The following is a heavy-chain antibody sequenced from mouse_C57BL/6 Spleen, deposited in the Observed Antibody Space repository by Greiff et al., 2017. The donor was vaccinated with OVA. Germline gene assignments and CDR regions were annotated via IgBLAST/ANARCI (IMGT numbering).Heavy chain of an antibody. CDR3: ARGRIYYGNYWYFDV. CDR1: GYAFSSYW. D-gene: IGHD2-1*01. J-gene: IGHJ1*03. CDR2: IYPGDGDT. V-gene: IGHV1-80*01. Sequence: VQLVESGAELVKPGASVKISCKASGYAFSSYWMNWVKQRPGKGLEWIGQIYPGDGDTNYNGKFKGKATLTADKSSSTAYMQLSSLTSEDSAVYFCARGRIYYGNYWYFDVWGTGTTVTVSS.